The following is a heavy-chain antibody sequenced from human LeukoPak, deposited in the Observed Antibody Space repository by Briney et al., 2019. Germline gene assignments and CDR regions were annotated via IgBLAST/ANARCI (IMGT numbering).Heavy chain of an antibody. CDR1: GGTFSSDA. CDR3: ASSGRLYSNYGRSLDY. V-gene: IGHV1-69*05. D-gene: IGHD4-11*01. J-gene: IGHJ4*02. Sequence: SVKVSCKASGGTFSSDAISWVRQAPGQGLEWMGGSIPIFGTANYAQKFQGRVTITTDESTSTAYMELSSLRSEDTAVYYCASSGRLYSNYGRSLDYWGQGTPVTVSS. CDR2: SIPIFGTA.